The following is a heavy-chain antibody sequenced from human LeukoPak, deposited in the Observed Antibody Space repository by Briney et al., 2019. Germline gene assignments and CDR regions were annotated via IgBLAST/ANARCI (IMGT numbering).Heavy chain of an antibody. V-gene: IGHV3-48*03. D-gene: IGHD1-26*01. CDR2: ISSSGNTI. J-gene: IGHJ4*02. Sequence: PGGSLRLSCAASGFXFSSYEINWVRQAPGKGLKWVSYISSSGNTIYYADSVKGRFTISRDNAKNSLYLQMNSLRAEDTAVYYCASLRRIVGATSDYWGQGILVTVSS. CDR1: GFXFSSYE. CDR3: ASLRRIVGATSDY.